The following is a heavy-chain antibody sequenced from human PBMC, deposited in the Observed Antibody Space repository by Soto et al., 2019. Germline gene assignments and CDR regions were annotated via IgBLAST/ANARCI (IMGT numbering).Heavy chain of an antibody. CDR2: ISSSSSYI. CDR1: GFTFSSYS. Sequence: PGGSLRLSCAASGFTFSSYSMNWVRQAPGKGLEWVSYISSSSSYIYYADSVKGRFTISRDNAKNSLYLQMNSLRAEDTAVYYCASPRTTGTSSYYYGMDVWGQGTTVTVSS. CDR3: ASPRTTGTSSYYYGMDV. V-gene: IGHV3-21*05. D-gene: IGHD1-1*01. J-gene: IGHJ6*02.